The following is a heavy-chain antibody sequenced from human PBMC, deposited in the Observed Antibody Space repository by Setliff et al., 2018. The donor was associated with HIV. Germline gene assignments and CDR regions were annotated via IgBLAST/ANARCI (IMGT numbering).Heavy chain of an antibody. Sequence: PSETLSLTCAVSGVSVNNDDDYWGWIRQPPGKGLEWIAIIHQSGTAHKRPSLKRRVTISIDTSENLFSLKLSGVTAADTAIYYCARQVGEGKWYLDSWGHGTLVTVSS. J-gene: IGHJ4*01. CDR1: GVSVNNDDDY. V-gene: IGHV4-39*01. D-gene: IGHD1-26*01. CDR3: ARQVGEGKWYLDS. CDR2: IHQSGTA.